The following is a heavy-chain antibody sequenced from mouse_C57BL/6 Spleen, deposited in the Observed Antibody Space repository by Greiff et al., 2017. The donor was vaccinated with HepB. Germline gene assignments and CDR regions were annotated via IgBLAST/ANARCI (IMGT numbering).Heavy chain of an antibody. CDR1: GYTFTSYW. CDR2: IDPSDSYT. CDR3: AITDY. Sequence: QVQLQQPGAELVMPGASAKLSCKASGYTFTSYWMHWVKQRPGQGLEWIGEIDPSDSYTNYNQKFKGKSTLTVDKSSSTAYMQLSSLTSEDSAVYYCAITDYWGQGTTLTVSS. J-gene: IGHJ2*01. V-gene: IGHV1-69*01.